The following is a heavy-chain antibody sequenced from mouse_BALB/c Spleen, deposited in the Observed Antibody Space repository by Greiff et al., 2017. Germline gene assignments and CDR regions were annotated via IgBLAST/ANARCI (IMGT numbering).Heavy chain of an antibody. J-gene: IGHJ4*01. Sequence: EVNVVESGGGLVQPGGSRKLSCAASGFTFSDYGMAWVRQAPGKGPEWVAFISNLAYSIYYADTVTGRFTISRENAKNTLYLEMSSLRSEDTAMYYCARRTVYAMDYWGQGTSVTVSS. D-gene: IGHD1-1*01. CDR2: ISNLAYSI. V-gene: IGHV5-15*02. CDR1: GFTFSDYG. CDR3: ARRTVYAMDY.